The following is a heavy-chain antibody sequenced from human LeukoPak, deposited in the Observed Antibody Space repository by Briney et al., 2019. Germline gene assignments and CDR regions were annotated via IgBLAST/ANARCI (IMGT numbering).Heavy chain of an antibody. J-gene: IGHJ4*02. CDR3: ARADYGSGSPPFDY. Sequence: QPGGSLRLSGAASGFTFSSYEMNWVRQAPGKGLEGVSYISSSGSTIYYADSVKGRFTISRDNAKNSLYLQMNSLRAEDTAVYYCARADYGSGSPPFDYWGQGTLVTVSS. CDR2: ISSSGSTI. CDR1: GFTFSSYE. V-gene: IGHV3-48*03. D-gene: IGHD3-10*01.